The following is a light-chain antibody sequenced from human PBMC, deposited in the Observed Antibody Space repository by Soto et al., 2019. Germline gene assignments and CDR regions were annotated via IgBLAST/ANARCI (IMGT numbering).Light chain of an antibody. CDR2: GTF. V-gene: IGKV1-9*01. J-gene: IGKJ3*01. CDR3: HHLNNYPPFT. Sequence: IQLTQSPSSLSASVGDRVYITCRASQDITTYLAWYQQKQGKAPKLLISGTFTLQSGVPSRFNGSGSGTDFTLTISRLQPDDFATYYCHHLNNYPPFTFGPGTKV. CDR1: QDITTY.